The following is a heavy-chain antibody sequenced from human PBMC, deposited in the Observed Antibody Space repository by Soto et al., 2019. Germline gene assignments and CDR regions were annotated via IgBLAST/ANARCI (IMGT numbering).Heavy chain of an antibody. J-gene: IGHJ4*02. Sequence: QVQLQQWGAGLLKPSETLSLTCAVYGGAFSGYYWCWICQPPGKGLAWRGEINHSGSTNNNPSLMSPVTIPVATSKNQFSLKLRSVTAADTAVYYCARAGRRYCSSTSCYALVYWGQGTLVTVSS. CDR1: GGAFSGYY. V-gene: IGHV4-34*01. D-gene: IGHD2-2*01. CDR2: INHSGST. CDR3: ARAGRRYCSSTSCYALVY.